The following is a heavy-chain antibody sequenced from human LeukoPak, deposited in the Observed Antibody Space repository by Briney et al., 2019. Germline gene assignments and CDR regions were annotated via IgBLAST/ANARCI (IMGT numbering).Heavy chain of an antibody. J-gene: IGHJ4*02. Sequence: PGGSLRLSCVASGFSFSNVWMTWVRQAPGKGLEWVANIKQDGSEKYYVDSVKGRFTISRDNAKNSLYLQMNSLRAEDTAVYYCARDARGGSSWYYFDYWGQGTLVTVSS. V-gene: IGHV3-7*01. CDR3: ARDARGGSSWYYFDY. CDR1: GFSFSNVW. D-gene: IGHD6-13*01. CDR2: IKQDGSEK.